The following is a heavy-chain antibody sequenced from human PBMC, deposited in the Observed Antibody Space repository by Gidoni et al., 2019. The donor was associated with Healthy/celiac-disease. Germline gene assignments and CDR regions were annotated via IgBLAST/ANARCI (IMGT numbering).Heavy chain of an antibody. J-gene: IGHJ4*02. V-gene: IGHV3-53*01. CDR1: GFTVSSNY. CDR2: SDSGGST. Sequence: EVQLVESGGGLLQPGGSLSLSCSASGFTVSSNYMSWVRQAPGKGLEWVSVSDSGGSTYYADSVKGRFTISRDNSKNTLYLQMNSLRAEDTAVYYCARSPVYGSGFDYWGQGTLVTVSS. D-gene: IGHD3-10*01. CDR3: ARSPVYGSGFDY.